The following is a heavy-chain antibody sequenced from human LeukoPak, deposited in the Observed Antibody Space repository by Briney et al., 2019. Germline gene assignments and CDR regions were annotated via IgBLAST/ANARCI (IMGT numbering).Heavy chain of an antibody. V-gene: IGHV1-8*01. D-gene: IGHD6-13*01. Sequence: EASVKVSCKASGYTFTSYDRNWVRQATGQGLEWMGWMNPNSGNTGYAQKFQRRITMTRNTSISTAYMELSSLKSEDTAVYYCARRAAAGTRRLHYWGQGPLDTVSS. CDR1: GYTFTSYD. CDR3: ARRAAAGTRRLHY. J-gene: IGHJ4*02. CDR2: MNPNSGNT.